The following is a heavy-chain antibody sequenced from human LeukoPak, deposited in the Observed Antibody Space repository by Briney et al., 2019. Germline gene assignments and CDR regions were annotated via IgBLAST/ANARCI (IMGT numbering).Heavy chain of an antibody. CDR2: INPNSGGT. CDR1: GYTFTGYY. Sequence: GASVKVSCKASGYTFTGYYMHWVRQAPGQGLEWMGWINPNSGGTNYGQKFQGRVAMTRDTSISTVYMELSRLRSDDTAVYYCARGGKVGYTGEYFFDNWGQGTLVTVSS. D-gene: IGHD1-26*01. CDR3: ARGGKVGYTGEYFFDN. J-gene: IGHJ4*02. V-gene: IGHV1-2*02.